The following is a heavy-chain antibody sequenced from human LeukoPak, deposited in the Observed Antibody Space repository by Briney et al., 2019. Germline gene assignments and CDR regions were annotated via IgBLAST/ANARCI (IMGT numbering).Heavy chain of an antibody. V-gene: IGHV4-59*08. Sequence: SETLSLTCTVSGGSISNYYWSWIRQPPGKGLEWIGYIYYSGSTNYNPSLKSRVTISVDTSKNQFSLKLSSVTAADTAVYYCAGRGYSFPLGVWGQGTTVTVSS. J-gene: IGHJ6*02. CDR1: GGSISNYY. CDR3: AGRGYSFPLGV. D-gene: IGHD5-18*01. CDR2: IYYSGST.